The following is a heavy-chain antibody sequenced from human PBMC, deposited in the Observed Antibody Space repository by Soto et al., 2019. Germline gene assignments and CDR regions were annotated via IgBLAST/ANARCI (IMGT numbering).Heavy chain of an antibody. CDR2: IYYSGST. D-gene: IGHD3-10*01. J-gene: IGHJ5*02. V-gene: IGHV4-61*08. CDR3: ARQLMDSMVRGVIFAFAP. CDR1: GGSISSGGYS. Sequence: ASETLSLTCAVSGGSISSGGYSWSWIRQPPGKGLEWIGYIYYSGSTNYNPSLKSRVTISVDTSKNQFSLKLSSVTAADTAVYYCARQLMDSMVRGVIFAFAPWGQGTLVTVYS.